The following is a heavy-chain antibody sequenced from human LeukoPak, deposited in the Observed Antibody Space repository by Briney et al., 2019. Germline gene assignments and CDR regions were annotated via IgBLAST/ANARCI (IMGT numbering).Heavy chain of an antibody. CDR1: GGSISSYY. J-gene: IGHJ2*01. Sequence: PSETLSHTCTVSGGSISSYYWSWIRQPPGKGLEWIGYIYYSGSTNYYPSLKSRVTISVDTSKNQFSLKLSSVTAADTAVYYCARVTGSYYDWYFDLWGRGTLVTVSS. CDR3: ARVTGSYYDWYFDL. V-gene: IGHV4-59*01. CDR2: IYYSGST. D-gene: IGHD3-10*01.